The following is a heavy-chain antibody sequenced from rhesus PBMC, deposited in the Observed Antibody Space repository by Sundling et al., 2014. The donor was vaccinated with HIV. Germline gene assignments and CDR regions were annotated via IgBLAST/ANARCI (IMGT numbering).Heavy chain of an antibody. J-gene: IGHJ4*01. CDR3: AGNIWAGHYAGHFDY. CDR1: GGSISSSY. Sequence: QVQLQESGPGLVKPSETLSVTCAVSGGSISSSYWSWIRQAPGKGLEWIGRISGSGGSTSYNPSLKSRVTILTDTSKNQFSLKLRSVTAADTAVYYCAGNIWAGHYAGHFDYWGQGVLVTVSS. V-gene: IGHV4-147*01. D-gene: IGHD3-3*01. CDR2: ISGSGGST.